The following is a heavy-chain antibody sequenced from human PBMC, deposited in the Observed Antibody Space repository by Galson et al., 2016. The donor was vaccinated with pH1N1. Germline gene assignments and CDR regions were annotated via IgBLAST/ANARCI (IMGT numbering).Heavy chain of an antibody. Sequence: QMPGKGLEWMGIIYPDDSDTRYNPAFQGQVTISVDKSINTAYLQWNSLKASDTAIYYCARGLLSGFDPWGQGTLVIVSS. CDR2: IYPDDSDT. CDR3: ARGLLSGFDP. J-gene: IGHJ5*02. D-gene: IGHD2-21*01. V-gene: IGHV5-51*01.